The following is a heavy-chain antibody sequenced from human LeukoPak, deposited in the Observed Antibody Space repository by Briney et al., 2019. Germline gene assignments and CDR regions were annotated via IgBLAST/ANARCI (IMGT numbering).Heavy chain of an antibody. CDR2: IYYSGST. J-gene: IGHJ4*02. CDR3: ARYNYYDGTGYLYTFDY. D-gene: IGHD3-22*01. V-gene: IGHV4-30-4*01. CDR1: GGSISSGDYY. Sequence: SETLSLTCTVSGGSISSGDYYWSWIRQPPGKGLEWIGYIYYSGSTYYNPSLKSRATISVDTSKNQFSLKLSSVTAADTAVYYCARYNYYDGTGYLYTFDYWGQGTLVTVSS.